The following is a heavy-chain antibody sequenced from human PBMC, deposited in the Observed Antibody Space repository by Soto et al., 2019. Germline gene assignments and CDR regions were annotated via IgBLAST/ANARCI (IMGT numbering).Heavy chain of an antibody. CDR1: GYSFTTYG. Sequence: ASVKVSCKASGYSFTTYGISWVRQAPGQGLEWMGWISGYNGDTNNAQKSQDRVTMTIDRSTTTAYLELRSLTSDDTAVYYCAKNGHPPYYYYGMDVWGQGTTVTVSS. CDR2: ISGYNGDT. V-gene: IGHV1-18*01. J-gene: IGHJ6*02. CDR3: AKNGHPPYYYYGMDV. D-gene: IGHD2-8*01.